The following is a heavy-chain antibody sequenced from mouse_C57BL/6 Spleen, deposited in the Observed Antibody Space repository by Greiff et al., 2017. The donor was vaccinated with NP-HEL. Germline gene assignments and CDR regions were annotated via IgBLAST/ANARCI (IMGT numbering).Heavy chain of an antibody. V-gene: IGHV1-26*01. CDR1: GYTFTDYY. CDR3: ARGKSRGYFDV. Sequence: EVQLQQSGPELVKPGASVKISCKASGYTFTDYYMNWVKQSHGKSLEWIGDINPNNGGTSYNQKFKGKATLTVDKSSSTAYMELRSLTSEDSAVYYCARGKSRGYFDVWGTGTTVTVSS. D-gene: IGHD3-3*01. CDR2: INPNNGGT. J-gene: IGHJ1*03.